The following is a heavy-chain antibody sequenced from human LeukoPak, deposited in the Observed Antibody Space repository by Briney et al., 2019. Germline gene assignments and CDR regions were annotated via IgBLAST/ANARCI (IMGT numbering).Heavy chain of an antibody. V-gene: IGHV4-59*01. CDR2: IYYSGST. CDR3: ARSGVPQR. D-gene: IGHD7-27*01. Sequence: SETLSLTCAVSGGSISGYYWTWIRQPPGKRLEWVGYIYYSGSTNYNPSLKSRVTISVDTSKNQFSLKLSSVTAADTAVYYCARSGVPQRWGQGTLVTVSS. J-gene: IGHJ4*02. CDR1: GGSISGYY.